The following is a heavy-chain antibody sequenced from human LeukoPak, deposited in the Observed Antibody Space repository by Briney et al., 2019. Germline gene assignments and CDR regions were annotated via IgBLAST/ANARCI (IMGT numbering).Heavy chain of an antibody. CDR1: GVTFSSYV. Sequence: GGSLRLSCEASGVTFSSYVMSWVRQAPGKGPEWVSGSGSGGGTYYADSVKGRFAISRDNSKNTLYLQMNSLRAEDTAVYYCVQEGPRGLAFDIWGQGTKVTVSS. J-gene: IGHJ3*02. CDR2: SGSGGGT. V-gene: IGHV3-23*01. CDR3: VQEGPRGLAFDI.